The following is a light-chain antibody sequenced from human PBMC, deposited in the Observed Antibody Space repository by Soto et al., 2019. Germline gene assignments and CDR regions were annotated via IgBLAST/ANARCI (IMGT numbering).Light chain of an antibody. CDR3: QQYDTYPLT. CDR2: RAS. CDR1: QSLSDW. J-gene: IGKJ4*01. V-gene: IGKV1-5*03. Sequence: DLQLTQSPSTLSASVGDRVTITCRASQSLSDWLAWYQQIPGTAPKLLIYRASSLEDGLPSRFSGSGSGTEFTLTISSLQPDDFATYYCQQYDTYPLTFGGGTKVEIK.